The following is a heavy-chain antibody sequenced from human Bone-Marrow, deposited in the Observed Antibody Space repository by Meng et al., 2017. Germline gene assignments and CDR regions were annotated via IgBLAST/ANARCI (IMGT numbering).Heavy chain of an antibody. CDR1: GFTFSSYG. Sequence: GESLKISCAASGFTFSSYGMHWVRQAPGKGLEWVSVIYSGGSTYYADSVKGRFTISRDNSKNTLYLQMNSLRAEDTAVYYCARENTIFGAYFDYWGQGTLVTVSS. CDR2: IYSGGST. CDR3: ARENTIFGAYFDY. D-gene: IGHD3-3*01. V-gene: IGHV3-NL1*01. J-gene: IGHJ4*02.